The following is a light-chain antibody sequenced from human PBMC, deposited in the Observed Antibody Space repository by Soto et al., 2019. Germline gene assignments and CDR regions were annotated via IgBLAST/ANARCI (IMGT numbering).Light chain of an antibody. Sequence: DIQMTQSPSSLSASVGDRVTITCRASQSISSYLNWYQQKPGKAPKLLIYAASSLQSGVPSRFSGSGSGTDFTLTISRLQPEDFATYYCKKSYSTPWTFGQGTKVEIK. V-gene: IGKV1-39*01. CDR3: KKSYSTPWT. CDR2: AAS. J-gene: IGKJ1*01. CDR1: QSISSY.